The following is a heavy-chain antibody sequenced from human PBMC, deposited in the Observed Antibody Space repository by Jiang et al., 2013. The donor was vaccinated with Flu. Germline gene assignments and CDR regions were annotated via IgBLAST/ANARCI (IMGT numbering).Heavy chain of an antibody. CDR1: GDSVSSTSVA. D-gene: IGHD6-6*01. CDR2: TYYRSKWYN. Sequence: SQTLSLTCAISGDSVSSTSVAWNWIRQSPSRGLEWLGRTYYRSKWYNDYAVSVKSRITINPDTSGNQFSLHLNSVTPDDTAVYYCARKVSSGAFDYWGQGNPGHRLL. CDR3: ARKVSSGAFDY. J-gene: IGHJ4*02. V-gene: IGHV6-1*01.